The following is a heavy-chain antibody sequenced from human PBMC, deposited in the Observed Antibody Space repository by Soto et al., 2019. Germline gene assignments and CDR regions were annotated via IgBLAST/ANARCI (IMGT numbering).Heavy chain of an antibody. CDR2: IDHSGST. V-gene: IGHV4-30-2*01. J-gene: IGHJ4*02. CDR1: GGSISSGGYS. CDR3: ARVPDY. Sequence: QLQLQESGSGLVKPSETLSLTCAVSGGSISSGGYSWSWIRQPPGKGLEWIGYIDHSGSTYYNPSLKTRATISVHRPKNQFPLQLSSVTAAETAVYYCARVPDYWGQGTLVTVSS.